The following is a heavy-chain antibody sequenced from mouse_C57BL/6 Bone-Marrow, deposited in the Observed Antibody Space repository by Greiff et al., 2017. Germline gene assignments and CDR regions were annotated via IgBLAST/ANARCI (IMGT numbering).Heavy chain of an antibody. Sequence: QVQLQQSGAELVKPGASVKLSCKASGYTFTSYWMQWVKQRPGQGLEWIGEIDPSDSYTNYNQKFKGKATLTVDTSSSTAYMQLSSLTSEDSAVYYCARALDYGSTYYAMDYWGQGTSVTVSS. CDR2: IDPSDSYT. J-gene: IGHJ4*01. CDR1: GYTFTSYW. D-gene: IGHD1-1*01. V-gene: IGHV1-50*01. CDR3: ARALDYGSTYYAMDY.